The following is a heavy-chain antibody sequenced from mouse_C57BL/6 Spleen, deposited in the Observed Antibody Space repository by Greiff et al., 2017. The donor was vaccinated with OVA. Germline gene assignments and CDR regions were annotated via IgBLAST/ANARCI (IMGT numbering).Heavy chain of an antibody. Sequence: QVQLQQPGAELVKPGASVKMSCKASGYTFTSYWITWVKQRPGQGLEWIGDIYPGSGSTTYNEKFKSKATLTVDTSSSTAYMQLSSLTSEDSAVYYCARSGYYGSSYGFAYWGQGTLVTVSA. CDR1: GYTFTSYW. CDR2: IYPGSGST. CDR3: ARSGYYGSSYGFAY. D-gene: IGHD1-1*01. J-gene: IGHJ3*01. V-gene: IGHV1-55*01.